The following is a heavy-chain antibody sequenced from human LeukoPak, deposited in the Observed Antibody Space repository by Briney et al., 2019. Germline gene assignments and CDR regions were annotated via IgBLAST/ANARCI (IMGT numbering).Heavy chain of an antibody. V-gene: IGHV3-7*04. CDR1: GFTFSSYW. CDR3: ARGRYFDWLLPEYYFDY. Sequence: GGSLRLSCAASGFTFSSYWMSWVRQAPGKGLEWVANIKQGGSEKYYVDSVKGRFTISRDNAKNSLYLQMNSLRAEDTAVYYCARGRYFDWLLPEYYFDYWGQGTLVTVSS. J-gene: IGHJ4*02. CDR2: IKQGGSEK. D-gene: IGHD3-9*01.